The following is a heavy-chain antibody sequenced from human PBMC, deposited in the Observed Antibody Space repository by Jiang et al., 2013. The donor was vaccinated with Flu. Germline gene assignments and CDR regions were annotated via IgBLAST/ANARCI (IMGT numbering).Heavy chain of an antibody. V-gene: IGHV5-10-1*01. D-gene: IGHD2-2*02. Sequence: KGLEWMGGLILVNSYTNYSPSFQGHATISADKSISTAYLQWSSLKASDTAMYYCARRYCSSTSCYTRAGFDPWGQGTLVTVSS. CDR2: LILVNSYT. J-gene: IGHJ5*02. CDR3: ARRYCSSTSCYTRAGFDP.